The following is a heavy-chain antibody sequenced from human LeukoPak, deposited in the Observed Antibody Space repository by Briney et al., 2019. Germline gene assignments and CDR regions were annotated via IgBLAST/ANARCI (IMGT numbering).Heavy chain of an antibody. J-gene: IGHJ4*02. D-gene: IGHD3-3*02. V-gene: IGHV3-73*01. CDR1: GFTSSGSA. CDR3: TRVSLASEGHYFDY. CDR2: IRSKANSYAT. Sequence: GGSLRLSCAASGFTSSGSAMHWVRQASGKGLEWVGRIRSKANSYATAYAASVKGRFTISRDDSKNTAYLQMNSLKTEDTAVYYCTRVSLASEGHYFDYWGQGTLVTVSS.